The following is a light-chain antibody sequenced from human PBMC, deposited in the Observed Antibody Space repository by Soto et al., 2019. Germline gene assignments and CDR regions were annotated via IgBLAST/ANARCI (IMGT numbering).Light chain of an antibody. CDR1: QSVTSNY. CDR3: QQRSNWPRVT. J-gene: IGKJ5*01. CDR2: GAS. V-gene: IGKV3D-20*02. Sequence: EIVLTQSPGTLSLSPGERATLSCRASQSVTSNYLAWYQQAPGQAPRLLIFGASIRDTGIPDRFSGSGSGTDFTLTISRLEPEDFAVYYCQQRSNWPRVTFGQGTRLEIK.